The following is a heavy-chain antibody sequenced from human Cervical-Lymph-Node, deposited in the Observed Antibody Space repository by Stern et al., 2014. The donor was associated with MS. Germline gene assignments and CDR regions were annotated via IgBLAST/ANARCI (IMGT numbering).Heavy chain of an antibody. D-gene: IGHD6-6*01. V-gene: IGHV3-33*01. J-gene: IGHJ6*02. Sequence: VQLLESGGGVVQPGRSLRLSCAASGFTFSSYGMHWVRQAPGKGLEWVAVIWYDGSNKYYADSVKGRFTISRDNSKNTLYLQMNSLRAEDTAVYYCASESSSSYYYYGMDVWGQGTTVTVSS. CDR2: IWYDGSNK. CDR3: ASESSSSYYYYGMDV. CDR1: GFTFSSYG.